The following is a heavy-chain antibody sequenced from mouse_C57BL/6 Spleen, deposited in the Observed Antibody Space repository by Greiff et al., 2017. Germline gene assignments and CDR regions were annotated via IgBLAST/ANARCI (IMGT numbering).Heavy chain of an antibody. CDR3: ARWFYPGYFDY. D-gene: IGHD2-1*01. CDR1: GYSFTGYY. J-gene: IGHJ2*01. CDR2: INPSTGGT. V-gene: IGHV1-42*01. Sequence: VQLQQPGAELVKPGASVKISCKASGYSFTGYYMNWVKQSPEKSLEWIGEINPSTGGTTYNQKFKAKATLTVDKSSSTAYMQLKSLTSEDSAVYYCARWFYPGYFDYWGQGTTLTVSS.